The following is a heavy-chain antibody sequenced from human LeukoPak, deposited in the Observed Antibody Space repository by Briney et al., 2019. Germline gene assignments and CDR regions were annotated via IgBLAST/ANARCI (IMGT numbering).Heavy chain of an antibody. CDR2: MYYNGNT. CDR3: ARFSGVRAFDI. J-gene: IGHJ3*02. V-gene: IGHV4-59*08. D-gene: IGHD2-15*01. Sequence: PSETLSLTCTVSGGSISGYYWTWIRQPPGKGLEWIGYMYYNGNTNYNPSLKSRVTISVDPSKNQFSLKLTSVTTADTAVYYCARFSGVRAFDIWGQGTMVTVSS. CDR1: GGSISGYY.